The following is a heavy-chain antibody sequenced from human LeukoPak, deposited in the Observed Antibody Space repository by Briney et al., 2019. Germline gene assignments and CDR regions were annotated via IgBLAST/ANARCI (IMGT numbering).Heavy chain of an antibody. V-gene: IGHV4-59*01. CDR1: GDSISHYY. CDR2: VYYTGST. Sequence: SETLSLTCTVSGDSISHYYWNWIQQSPGKGLEWIGYVYYTGSTNNNPSLKSRVTISVDTSKKQFSLKLSSVTAADTAVYYCARYGSGSYRQFDYWGQGTLVTVSS. D-gene: IGHD3-10*01. CDR3: ARYGSGSYRQFDY. J-gene: IGHJ4*02.